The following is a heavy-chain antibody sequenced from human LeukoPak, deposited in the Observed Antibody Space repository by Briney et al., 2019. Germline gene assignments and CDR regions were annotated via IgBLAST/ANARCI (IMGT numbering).Heavy chain of an antibody. J-gene: IGHJ4*02. D-gene: IGHD2-2*01. CDR3: AKDLGFYQLLGGVFDY. Sequence: GGSLRLSCAASGFTFSSYSMNWVRQAPGKGLEWVAFIRYDGSNKYYADSVKGRFTISRDNSKNTLYLQMNSLRAEDTAVYYCAKDLGFYQLLGGVFDYWGQGTLVTVSS. CDR1: GFTFSSYS. V-gene: IGHV3-30*02. CDR2: IRYDGSNK.